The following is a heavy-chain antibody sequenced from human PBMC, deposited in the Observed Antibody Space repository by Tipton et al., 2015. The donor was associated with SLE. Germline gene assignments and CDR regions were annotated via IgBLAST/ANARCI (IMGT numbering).Heavy chain of an antibody. J-gene: IGHJ3*02. CDR3: ARGAGVGATRAFDI. Sequence: LRLSCAVYGGSFSGYYWSWIRQPPGKGLEWIGYIYYSGSTNYNPSLKSRVTISVDTSKNQFSLKLSSVTAADTAVYYCARGAGVGATRAFDIWGQGTMVTVSS. CDR1: GGSFSGYY. V-gene: IGHV4-59*08. CDR2: IYYSGST. D-gene: IGHD1-26*01.